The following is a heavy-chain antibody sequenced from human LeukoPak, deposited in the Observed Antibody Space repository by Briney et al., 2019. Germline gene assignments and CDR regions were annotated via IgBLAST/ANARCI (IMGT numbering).Heavy chain of an antibody. CDR2: ISNKSGGT. CDR1: GYTFTGYY. Sequence: GASVKVSCKASGYTFTGYYIHWVRQAPGQGLEWMGWISNKSGGTTFEEKFQGSVSMTRDTSISTAYMDLSSLRSDDTAVYYCARGANKNWFDPWGQGTLVTVSS. J-gene: IGHJ5*02. V-gene: IGHV1-2*02. CDR3: ARGANKNWFDP. D-gene: IGHD4/OR15-4a*01.